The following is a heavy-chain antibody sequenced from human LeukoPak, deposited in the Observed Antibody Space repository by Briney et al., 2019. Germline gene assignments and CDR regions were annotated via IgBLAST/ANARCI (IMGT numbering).Heavy chain of an antibody. Sequence: SETLSLTCTVSGYSISSGYYWGWIRQPPGKGLEWIGSIYHSGSTYYNPSLKSRVTISVDASKNQFSLKLSSVTAADTAVYYCARVNECSSSSCFTSWFDPWGQGTLVTVSS. CDR3: ARVNECSSSSCFTSWFDP. D-gene: IGHD2-2*02. CDR1: GYSISSGYY. V-gene: IGHV4-38-2*02. CDR2: IYHSGST. J-gene: IGHJ5*02.